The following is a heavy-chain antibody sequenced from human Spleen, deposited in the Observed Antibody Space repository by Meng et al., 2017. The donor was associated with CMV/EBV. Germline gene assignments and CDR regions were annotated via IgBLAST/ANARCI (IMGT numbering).Heavy chain of an antibody. V-gene: IGHV4-30-4*01. Sequence: LRLSCTVSGGSISSGDYYWNWIRQPPGKGLEWIGYIYYTGNTYSIPSLKSRLSISVDTSKNQFSLNLSSVTAADTAVYYCARSEYPSISDSDVWGQGTTVTVSS. CDR3: ARSEYPSISDSDV. D-gene: IGHD6-6*01. CDR2: IYYTGNT. CDR1: GGSISSGDYY. J-gene: IGHJ6*02.